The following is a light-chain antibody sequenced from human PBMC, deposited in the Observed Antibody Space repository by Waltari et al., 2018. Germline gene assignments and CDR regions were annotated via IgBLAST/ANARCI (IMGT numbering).Light chain of an antibody. CDR2: GAS. CDR3: QQYDNWPLT. Sequence: EILMTQSPATLSVSPGERATLSCRASQSVRTNLAWYQQNPGQSPRLLIDGASARATGIPARFSGSGSGTEFTLTISSLQSEDFAVYSCQQYDNWPLTFGGGTKVQIK. CDR1: QSVRTN. J-gene: IGKJ4*01. V-gene: IGKV3-15*01.